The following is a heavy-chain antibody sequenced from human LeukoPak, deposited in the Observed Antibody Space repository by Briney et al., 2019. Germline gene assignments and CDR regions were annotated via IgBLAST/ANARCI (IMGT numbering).Heavy chain of an antibody. CDR1: GFTFSTFW. J-gene: IGHJ4*02. Sequence: GSLSLSCAASGFTFSTFWMSWVRQAPGKGLEWVANIKEDGSEVWYVDSVKGRFTISRDNAKKSLHLQMSSLRAEDTAVYYCAREVTTLSTFDNWGQGTLVTVSS. CDR2: IKEDGSEV. V-gene: IGHV3-7*01. CDR3: AREVTTLSTFDN. D-gene: IGHD4-17*01.